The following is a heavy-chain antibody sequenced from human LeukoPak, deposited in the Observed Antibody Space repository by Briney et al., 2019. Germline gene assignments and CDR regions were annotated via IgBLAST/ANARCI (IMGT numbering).Heavy chain of an antibody. Sequence: GESLKISCKGSGYSFTSYWIGWVRQMPGKGLEWMGIIYPGDSDTRYSPSFQGQVTISADKSINTAYLQWSSLKASDTAVYYCARSPGYCSGGNCYSDYWGQGTLVTVSS. V-gene: IGHV5-51*01. CDR1: GYSFTSYW. D-gene: IGHD2-15*01. J-gene: IGHJ4*02. CDR2: IYPGDSDT. CDR3: ARSPGYCSGGNCYSDY.